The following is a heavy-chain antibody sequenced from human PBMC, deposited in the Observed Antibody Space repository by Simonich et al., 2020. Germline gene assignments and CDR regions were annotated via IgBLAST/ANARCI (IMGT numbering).Heavy chain of an antibody. J-gene: IGHJ2*01. V-gene: IGHV3-7*01. CDR2: IKQDGSEK. CDR1: GFTFSSYW. D-gene: IGHD6-6*01. Sequence: EVQLVESGGGLVQPGGSLRLSCAASGFTFSSYWMSWVRQAPGKGVKWGGNIKQDGSEKYYVDSVKGRFTISRDNAKNSLYLQMNSLRAEDTAVYYCAREYSSSSDPYWYFDLWGRGTLVTVSS. CDR3: AREYSSSSDPYWYFDL.